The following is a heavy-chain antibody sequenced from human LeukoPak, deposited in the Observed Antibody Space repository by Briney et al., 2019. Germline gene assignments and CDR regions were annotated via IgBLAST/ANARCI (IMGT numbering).Heavy chain of an antibody. CDR1: GFTFSNYA. CDR3: AIAGGSSWEIDN. CDR2: IRGSGGST. J-gene: IGHJ4*02. Sequence: PGGSLRLSCAASGFTFSNYAMSWVRQAPGKGLELVSAIRGSGGSTFSADSVRGRFTISRENTKNSLYLQMNGLSAETTAVYYCAIAGGSSWEIDNWGQGTLVSVSS. V-gene: IGHV3-23*01. D-gene: IGHD6-13*01.